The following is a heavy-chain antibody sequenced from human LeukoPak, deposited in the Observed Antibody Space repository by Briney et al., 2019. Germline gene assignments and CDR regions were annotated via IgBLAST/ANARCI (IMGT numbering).Heavy chain of an antibody. J-gene: IGHJ4*02. CDR2: INAGNGNT. V-gene: IGHV1-3*01. Sequence: ASVKVSCKASGYTFTSYGISWVRQAPGQRLEWMGWINAGNGNTKYSQKFQGRVTITRDTSASTAYMELSSLRSEDTAVYYCARALSSYGSGSYVDWGQGTLVTVSS. D-gene: IGHD3-10*01. CDR3: ARALSSYGSGSYVD. CDR1: GYTFTSYG.